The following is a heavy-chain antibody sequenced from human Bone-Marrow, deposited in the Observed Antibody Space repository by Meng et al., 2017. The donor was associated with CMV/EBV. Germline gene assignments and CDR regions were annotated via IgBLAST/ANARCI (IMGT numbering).Heavy chain of an antibody. CDR1: GFTFSDYY. V-gene: IGHV3-11*04. CDR2: ISSSGSTI. J-gene: IGHJ4*02. D-gene: IGHD3-16*01. CDR3: ARDWGLGGIHQFDD. Sequence: GESLKISCAASGFTFSDYYMSWIRQAPGKGLEWVSYISSSGSTIDYADSVKGRFTISRDNAKNSLYLQMNSLRAEDTAVYYCARDWGLGGIHQFDDWGQGKLVTVSS.